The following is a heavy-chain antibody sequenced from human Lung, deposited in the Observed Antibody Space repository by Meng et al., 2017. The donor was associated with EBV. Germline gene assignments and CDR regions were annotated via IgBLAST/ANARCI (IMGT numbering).Heavy chain of an antibody. J-gene: IGHJ4*02. CDR3: ARVAPSGYRYFDY. Sequence: QVQLVQSGFELKKPGDSVTVYCKASGYTFINYAMNWVRQAPGQGIEWMGWIHTNTGNPPSAQGFTRRFVFSLDPSFRTAYLQISSLKAEDTAVYYCARVAPSGYRYFDYWGQGTLVTVSS. CDR2: IHTNTGNP. V-gene: IGHV7-4-1*02. CDR1: GYTFINYA. D-gene: IGHD3-3*01.